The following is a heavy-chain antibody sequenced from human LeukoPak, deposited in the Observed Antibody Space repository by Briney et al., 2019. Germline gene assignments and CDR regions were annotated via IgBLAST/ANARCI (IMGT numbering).Heavy chain of an antibody. Sequence: GGSLRLSCAASGFTFSNYWMSWVRQAPGKGLEWVAVISYDGSNKYYADSVKGRFTISRDNSKNTLYLQMNSLRAEDTAVYYCAKVKGSSWYRVFDYWGQGTLVTVSS. J-gene: IGHJ4*02. D-gene: IGHD6-13*01. CDR3: AKVKGSSWYRVFDY. V-gene: IGHV3-30*18. CDR2: ISYDGSNK. CDR1: GFTFSNYW.